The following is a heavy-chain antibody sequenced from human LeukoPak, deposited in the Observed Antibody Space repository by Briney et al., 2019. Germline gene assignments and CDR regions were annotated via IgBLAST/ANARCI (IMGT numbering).Heavy chain of an antibody. CDR2: IYYSGST. V-gene: IGHV4-30-4*08. CDR3: ARDRPLRFLEGNHGP. J-gene: IGHJ5*02. Sequence: PSETLSLTCTVSGGSISSGDYYWSWIRQPPGKGLEWIGYIYYSGSTYYNPSLKSRATISVDTSKNQFSLKLSSVTAADTAVYYCARDRPLRFLEGNHGPWGQGTLVTVSS. D-gene: IGHD3-3*01. CDR1: GGSISSGDYY.